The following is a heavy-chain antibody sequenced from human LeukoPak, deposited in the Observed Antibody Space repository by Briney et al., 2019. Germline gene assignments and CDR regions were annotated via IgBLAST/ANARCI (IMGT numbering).Heavy chain of an antibody. V-gene: IGHV3-23*01. Sequence: GGSLRLSCAASGFTFTSYAMSWVRQAPGKGLEWVSTISGSGAYTYDADSVKGRFTISRDNSKNTLYLQMNSLRAEDTAIYYCAELGRVLISFYAMDVWGQGTTVTVSS. J-gene: IGHJ6*02. CDR3: AELGRVLISFYAMDV. CDR1: GFTFTSYA. D-gene: IGHD3-10*01. CDR2: ISGSGAYT.